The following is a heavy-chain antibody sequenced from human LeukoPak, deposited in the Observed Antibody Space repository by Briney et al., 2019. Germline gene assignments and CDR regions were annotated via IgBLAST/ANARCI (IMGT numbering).Heavy chain of an antibody. CDR2: ISSSSSYI. CDR1: GLTFSSYS. J-gene: IGHJ4*02. D-gene: IGHD1-26*01. V-gene: IGHV3-21*01. Sequence: PGGSLRLSCAASGLTFSSYSMNWVRQAPGKGLEWVSSISSSSSYIYYADSVKGRFTISRDNAKNSLYLQMNSLRAEDTAVYYCARDRSGSYNGIIDYWGQGTLVTVSS. CDR3: ARDRSGSYNGIIDY.